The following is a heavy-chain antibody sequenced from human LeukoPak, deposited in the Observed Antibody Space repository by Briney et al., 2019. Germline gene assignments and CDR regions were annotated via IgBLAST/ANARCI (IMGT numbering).Heavy chain of an antibody. J-gene: IGHJ2*01. CDR1: GFTFSSYG. CDR3: AKGGGTYSDWYFDL. V-gene: IGHV3-23*01. CDR2: ISGSGGST. D-gene: IGHD1-26*01. Sequence: GGSLRLSCAASGFTFSSYGMSWVRQAPGKGLEWVSSISGSGGSTYYADSVKGRFTISRDNSKNTLYLQMNSLRAEDMALYYCAKGGGTYSDWYFDLWGRGTLVTVSS.